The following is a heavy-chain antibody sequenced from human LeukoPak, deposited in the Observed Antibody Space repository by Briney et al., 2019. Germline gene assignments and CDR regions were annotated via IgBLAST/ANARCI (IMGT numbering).Heavy chain of an antibody. D-gene: IGHD3-10*01. Sequence: GGSLRLSCAASGFTVSTNYMTWVRQAPGKGLEWVSVIYSGGTTYYADSVKGRFTISGDNSKNTLYLQMNSLRAEDTAVYYCATGEGTKSNFDYWGQGTLVTVSS. V-gene: IGHV3-53*01. CDR1: GFTVSTNY. CDR3: ATGEGTKSNFDY. J-gene: IGHJ4*02. CDR2: IYSGGTT.